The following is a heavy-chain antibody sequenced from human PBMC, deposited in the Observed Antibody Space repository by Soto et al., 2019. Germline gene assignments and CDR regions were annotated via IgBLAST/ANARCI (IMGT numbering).Heavy chain of an antibody. Sequence: QVQLQESGPGLVKPSGTLSLTCAVSGSSISSSNWWSWVRQPPGEGLEWIGEIHHDGSTNYNPSLKSRVTISVDKSKNPLSLKLSSVTAADTAVYYCARKPYGVPFDYWGQGTLVTVSS. CDR1: GSSISSSNW. CDR2: IHHDGST. J-gene: IGHJ4*02. D-gene: IGHD4-17*01. CDR3: ARKPYGVPFDY. V-gene: IGHV4-4*02.